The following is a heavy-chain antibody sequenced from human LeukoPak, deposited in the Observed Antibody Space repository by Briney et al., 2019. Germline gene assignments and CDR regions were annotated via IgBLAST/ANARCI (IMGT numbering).Heavy chain of an antibody. J-gene: IGHJ4*02. Sequence: GGSLRLSCAASGFTFSSYEMNWVRQAPGKGLEWVSDISTSGTTIYYADSVKGRFTISRDNARNSLYLQMNSLRAEDTAAYYCARESGVTKIDYWGQGTLVSVSS. CDR3: ARESGVTKIDY. CDR1: GFTFSSYE. CDR2: ISTSGTTI. V-gene: IGHV3-48*03. D-gene: IGHD4-17*01.